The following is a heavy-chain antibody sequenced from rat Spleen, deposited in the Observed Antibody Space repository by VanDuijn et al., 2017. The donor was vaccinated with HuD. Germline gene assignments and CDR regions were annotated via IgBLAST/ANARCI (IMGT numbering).Heavy chain of an antibody. CDR3: ARHEDLTGAFDY. CDR1: GFTFSDYA. V-gene: IGHV5-17*01. D-gene: IGHD5-1*01. CDR2: IIYDGSST. Sequence: EVQLVESGGGLVQPGRSLKLSCAASGFTFSDYAMAWVRQAPKKGLEWVATIIYDGSSTYYRDSVKGRFTISRDNAKSTLYLQMDSLRSEDTATYYCARHEDLTGAFDYWGQGVMVTVSS. J-gene: IGHJ2*01.